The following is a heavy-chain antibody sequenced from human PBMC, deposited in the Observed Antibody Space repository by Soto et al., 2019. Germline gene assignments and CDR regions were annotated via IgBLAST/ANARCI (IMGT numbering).Heavy chain of an antibody. V-gene: IGHV3-23*01. CDR2: ISSSGGST. D-gene: IGHD3-22*01. CDR1: GFTFSSYA. J-gene: IGHJ4*02. Sequence: GGSLRLSCAASGFTFSSYAMSWVRQAPGKGLEWVSAISSSGGSTYYADSVKGRFTISRDNSKNTLYLQMNSIRAEDTAVYYCAQGYDSSGYYPGYWGQGTLVTVSS. CDR3: AQGYDSSGYYPGY.